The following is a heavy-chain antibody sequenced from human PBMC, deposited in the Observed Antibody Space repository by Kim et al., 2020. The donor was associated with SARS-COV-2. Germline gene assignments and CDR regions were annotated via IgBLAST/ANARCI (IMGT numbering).Heavy chain of an antibody. V-gene: IGHV3-23*01. CDR1: GFTFSSYA. D-gene: IGHD6-6*01. Sequence: GGSLRLSCAASGFTFSSYAMSWVRQAPGKGLEWVSAISGSGGSTYYADSVKGRFTISRDNSKNTLYLQMNSLRAEDTAVYYCANSPLAAREFDYWGQGTLVTVSS. CDR2: ISGSGGST. CDR3: ANSPLAAREFDY. J-gene: IGHJ4*02.